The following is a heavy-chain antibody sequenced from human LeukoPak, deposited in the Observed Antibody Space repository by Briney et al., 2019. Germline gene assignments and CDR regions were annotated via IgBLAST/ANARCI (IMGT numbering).Heavy chain of an antibody. Sequence: GGSLRLSCAASGVTISGYWMHWVRQAPGKGLVWVSRVDSDGTTTRYADSVKGRFTISRDNAKNTVYLQMNSLRAEDTAVYYCARIITAATADCWGQETLVTVSS. CDR1: GVTISGYW. V-gene: IGHV3-74*01. CDR2: VDSDGTTT. J-gene: IGHJ4*02. CDR3: ARIITAATADC. D-gene: IGHD1-14*01.